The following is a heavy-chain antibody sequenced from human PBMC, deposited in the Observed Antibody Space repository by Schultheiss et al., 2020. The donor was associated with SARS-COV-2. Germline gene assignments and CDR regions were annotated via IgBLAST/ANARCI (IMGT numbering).Heavy chain of an antibody. CDR2: IYYSGST. J-gene: IGHJ6*02. Sequence: SETLSLTCTVSGGSISSYYWSWIRQPPGKGLEWIGSIYYSGSTYYNPSLKSRVTMSVDTSKNQFSLKLSSVTAADTAVYYCARGPTDGMDVWGQGTTVTVSS. CDR3: ARGPTDGMDV. V-gene: IGHV4-59*01. CDR1: GGSISSYY.